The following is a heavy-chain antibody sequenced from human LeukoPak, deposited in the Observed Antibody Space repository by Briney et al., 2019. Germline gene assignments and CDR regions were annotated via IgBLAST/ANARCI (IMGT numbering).Heavy chain of an antibody. CDR2: ISGSGGTT. CDR3: AKDFRIGYSAHFDY. D-gene: IGHD2-21*01. CDR1: GFTFSSYA. V-gene: IGHV3-23*01. Sequence: GGSLRLSCAASGFTFSSYAMSWVRQAPGKGLEWVSAISGSGGTTYYADSVKGRFSISRDNSKNTLYLQMDSLRGEDTAVYYCAKDFRIGYSAHFDYWGQGALVTVSS. J-gene: IGHJ4*02.